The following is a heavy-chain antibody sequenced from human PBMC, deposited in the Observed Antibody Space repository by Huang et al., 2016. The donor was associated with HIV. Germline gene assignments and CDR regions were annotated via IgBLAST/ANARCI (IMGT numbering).Heavy chain of an antibody. D-gene: IGHD3-10*01. CDR2: INTNTGDP. J-gene: IGHJ6*04. CDR1: GYTFTNHA. CDR3: ARESSYYGTLSYFYMDV. Sequence: QVQLVQSGSELKKPGASVKVSCKASGYTFTNHALNWVRRTPGQGLEWMGWINTNTGDPTYAQGFTGRFVFSLDTSVSTAYLQISSLKAADTAIYYCARESSYYGTLSYFYMDVWGKGTTVTVSS. V-gene: IGHV7-4-1*02.